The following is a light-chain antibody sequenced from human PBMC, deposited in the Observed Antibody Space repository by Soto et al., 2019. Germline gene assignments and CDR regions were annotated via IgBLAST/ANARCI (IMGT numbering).Light chain of an antibody. CDR2: AAS. Sequence: DIQMTQSPSSLSASVGDRVTITCRASQSISIYLNWYQQTPGKAPNLLIYAASSLQSGVPSRFSGSGSWTDFTLTISSLQPEDFATYYCQQSYSTPWTFGQGTKVEIK. CDR1: QSISIY. V-gene: IGKV1-39*01. CDR3: QQSYSTPWT. J-gene: IGKJ1*01.